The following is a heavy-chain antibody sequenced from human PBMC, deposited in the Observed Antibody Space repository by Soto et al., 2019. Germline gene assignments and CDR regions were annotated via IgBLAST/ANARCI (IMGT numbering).Heavy chain of an antibody. Sequence: QVQLVESGGGVVQPGRSLRLSCAASGFTFSSYAMHWVRQAPCKGLEWVAVRSYDGRNKYYADSVKDRFTISRDKSKNTLYRQMNSLGAEDTAVYYCARGITDYYVKGTPFDYWGQGPLVTVSS. J-gene: IGHJ4*02. CDR1: GFTFSSYA. CDR2: RSYDGRNK. CDR3: ARGITDYYVKGTPFDY. V-gene: IGHV3-30-3*01. D-gene: IGHD3-10*02.